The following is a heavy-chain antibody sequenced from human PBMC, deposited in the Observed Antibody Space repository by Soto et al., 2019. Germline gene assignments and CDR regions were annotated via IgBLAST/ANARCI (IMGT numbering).Heavy chain of an antibody. D-gene: IGHD6-19*01. CDR2: ISYDGSKK. V-gene: IGHV3-30*03. CDR3: AATGYSSGWSN. Sequence: VHLVESGGGVVQPGRSLRLSCAASGFTFWSYVMHWVRQAPGKGLEWVAAISYDGSKKYYADSVKGRFTISRDNPKNTLYLQMNSLRAEDTAVYYCAATGYSSGWSNWGQGTLVTVSS. CDR1: GFTFWSYV. J-gene: IGHJ4*02.